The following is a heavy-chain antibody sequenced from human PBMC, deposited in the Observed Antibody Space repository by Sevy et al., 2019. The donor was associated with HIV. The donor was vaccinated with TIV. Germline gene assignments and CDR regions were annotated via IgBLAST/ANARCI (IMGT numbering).Heavy chain of an antibody. V-gene: IGHV1-2*02. D-gene: IGHD6-19*01. CDR1: GYTFTGYY. CDR2: INPNSGGT. J-gene: IGHJ4*02. Sequence: ASVKVSCKASGYTFTGYYIHWVRQAPGQGLEWMGWINPNSGGTNYAQKFQGRVTMTRDTSISTAYMELSRLRSDDTAVYYCARGRGGQWLVPLGLDYWGQGTLVTVSS. CDR3: ARGRGGQWLVPLGLDY.